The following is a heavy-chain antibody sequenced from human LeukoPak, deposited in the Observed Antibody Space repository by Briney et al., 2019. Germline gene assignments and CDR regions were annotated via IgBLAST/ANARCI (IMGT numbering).Heavy chain of an antibody. D-gene: IGHD4-17*01. CDR2: INPNSGDT. CDR1: GYIFTGYY. V-gene: IGHV1-2*02. CDR3: ARYGDYVPYDY. J-gene: IGHJ4*02. Sequence: ASVKVSCKASGYIFTGYYMHWVRQAPGQGLEWMGWINPNSGDTNYAQKFQGRVTMTRDTSISTAYMELSRLRSDDTAVYYCARYGDYVPYDYWGQGTLVTVSS.